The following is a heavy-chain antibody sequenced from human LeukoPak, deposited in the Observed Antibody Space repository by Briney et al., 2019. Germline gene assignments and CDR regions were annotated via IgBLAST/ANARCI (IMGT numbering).Heavy chain of an antibody. D-gene: IGHD3-10*01. V-gene: IGHV4-59*01. Sequence: SETLSLTCTVSGGSISSYYWSWIRQPPGKGLKWIGYIYYSGSTNYNPSLKSRVTISVDTSKNQFSLKLSSVTAADTAVYYCARRDPTTGRYFDYWGQGTLVTVSS. CDR1: GGSISSYY. CDR2: IYYSGST. J-gene: IGHJ4*02. CDR3: ARRDPTTGRYFDY.